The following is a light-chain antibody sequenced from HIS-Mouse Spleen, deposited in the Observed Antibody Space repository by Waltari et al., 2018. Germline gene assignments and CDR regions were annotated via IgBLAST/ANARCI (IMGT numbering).Light chain of an antibody. Sequence: EIVMTQSPATLSVSPGERATLSCRASQSVSSNLAWYQQKPGQAPRLLISGASTRATGITARFSGSGSATEFTLTISSMQSEDFAVYYCQQYNNWPSYTFGQGTKLEIK. CDR3: QQYNNWPSYT. J-gene: IGKJ2*01. V-gene: IGKV3-15*01. CDR2: GAS. CDR1: QSVSSN.